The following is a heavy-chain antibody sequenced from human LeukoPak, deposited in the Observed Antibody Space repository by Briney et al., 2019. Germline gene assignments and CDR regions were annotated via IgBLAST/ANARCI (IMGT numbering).Heavy chain of an antibody. J-gene: IGHJ4*02. CDR2: MNPNSGNT. Sequence: ASVKVSCKASGYTFTSYDINWVRQATGQGLEWMGWMNPNSGNTGYAQKLQGRVLITRSTSISTAYMELSSLRSEDTAVYYCARGASRSFDYWGQGTQVTVS. CDR3: ARGASRSFDY. V-gene: IGHV1-8*03. CDR1: GYTFTSYD.